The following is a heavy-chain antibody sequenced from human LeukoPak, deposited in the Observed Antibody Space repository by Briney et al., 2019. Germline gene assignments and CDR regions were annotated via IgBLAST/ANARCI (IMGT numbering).Heavy chain of an antibody. V-gene: IGHV3-48*03. CDR2: ISTSGSTI. D-gene: IGHD1-1*01. CDR3: ARGGLIQRHAFDI. CDR1: GFTFSSYD. J-gene: IGHJ3*02. Sequence: PGGSLRLSCAASGFTFSSYDMNWVRQAPGMGLEWVSYISTSGSTIYYADSVKGRFTIARDNAKNLLYLQMNSLRGEDTALYYCARGGLIQRHAFDIWGQGTMVTVSS.